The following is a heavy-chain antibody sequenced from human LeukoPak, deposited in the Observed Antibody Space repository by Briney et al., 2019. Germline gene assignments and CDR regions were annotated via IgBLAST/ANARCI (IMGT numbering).Heavy chain of an antibody. Sequence: GGSLRLSCAASGFTFSSYWMSWVRQAPGKGLEWVANIKQDGSEKYYVDSVRGRFTISRDNAKNSLYLQMNSLRAEDTAVYYCAKDHDSSGEYYFDYWGQGTLVTVSS. CDR3: AKDHDSSGEYYFDY. CDR2: IKQDGSEK. V-gene: IGHV3-7*01. CDR1: GFTFSSYW. D-gene: IGHD6-19*01. J-gene: IGHJ4*02.